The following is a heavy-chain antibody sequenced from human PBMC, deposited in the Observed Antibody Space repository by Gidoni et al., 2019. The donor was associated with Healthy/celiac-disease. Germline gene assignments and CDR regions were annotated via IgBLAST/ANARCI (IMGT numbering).Heavy chain of an antibody. D-gene: IGHD3-3*01. Sequence: QLQLQESGSGLVKPSQTLSLTCAVSGGSISSGGYSWSWIQQPPGKGLEWIGYLYHSGSTYYNPSLKSRVTISVDRSKNQFSLKLSSVTAADTAVYYCARVFFAGPDVWGKGTTVTVSS. CDR1: GGSISSGGYS. CDR2: LYHSGST. V-gene: IGHV4-30-2*01. CDR3: ARVFFAGPDV. J-gene: IGHJ6*04.